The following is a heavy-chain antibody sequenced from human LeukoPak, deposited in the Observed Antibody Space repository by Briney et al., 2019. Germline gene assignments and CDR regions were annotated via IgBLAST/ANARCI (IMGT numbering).Heavy chain of an antibody. Sequence: ASVKVPCKASGYTFSSDDINRVRQATGQGPEWMGWMNPDSGRTDYAPKFQGRVSFTRNTSINAAYMELSLLTSEDTAVYYCARDKRGDAFDLWGQGTMVTVSS. J-gene: IGHJ3*01. CDR1: GYTFSSDD. CDR3: ARDKRGDAFDL. V-gene: IGHV1-8*03. CDR2: MNPDSGRT.